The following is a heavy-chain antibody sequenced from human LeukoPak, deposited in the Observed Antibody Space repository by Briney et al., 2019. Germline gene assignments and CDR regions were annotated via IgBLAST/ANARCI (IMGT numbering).Heavy chain of an antibody. Sequence: EPGGSLRLSCAASGFTFSSYGMHWVRQAPGKGLEWVAFIRYDGSNKYYADPVKARFTISRENSKNTLYLQKNSLRAEDTAVYYCAKDTANLYGVSYNWIDPWGQGTLVTVSS. D-gene: IGHD4-17*01. V-gene: IGHV3-30*02. CDR1: GFTFSSYG. J-gene: IGHJ5*02. CDR3: AKDTANLYGVSYNWIDP. CDR2: IRYDGSNK.